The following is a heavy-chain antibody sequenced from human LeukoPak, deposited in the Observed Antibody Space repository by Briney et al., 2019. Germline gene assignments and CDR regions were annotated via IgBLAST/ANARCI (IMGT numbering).Heavy chain of an antibody. Sequence: GGSLRLSCATFGLTFGPYWMNWVRQAPGKGLEWVANINPDGSETYYLDSVKGRFTIARDNVKNSLYLLMDSLRADDTAVYYCGRWGIEAAIDYWGQGTLVTVSS. D-gene: IGHD2-2*01. CDR1: GLTFGPYW. J-gene: IGHJ4*02. V-gene: IGHV3-7*01. CDR2: INPDGSET. CDR3: GRWGIEAAIDY.